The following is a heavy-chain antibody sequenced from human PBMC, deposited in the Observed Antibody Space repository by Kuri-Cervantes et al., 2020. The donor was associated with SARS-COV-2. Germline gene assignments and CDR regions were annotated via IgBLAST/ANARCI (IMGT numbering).Heavy chain of an antibody. CDR1: GGSFSGYY. J-gene: IGHJ5*02. Sequence: GSLRLSCAVYGGSFSGYYWSWIRQPPGKGLEWIGEINHSGSTNYNPSLKSRVTISVDTSKNQFSLKLSSVTAADTAVYYCAGAPRYIVVVPAGGNWFDPWGQGTLVTVSS. CDR2: INHSGST. D-gene: IGHD2-2*01. V-gene: IGHV4-34*01. CDR3: AGAPRYIVVVPAGGNWFDP.